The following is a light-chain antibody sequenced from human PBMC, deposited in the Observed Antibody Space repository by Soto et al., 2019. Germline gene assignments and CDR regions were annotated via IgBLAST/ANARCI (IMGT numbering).Light chain of an antibody. CDR2: GAS. CDR1: QSVSSSY. V-gene: IGKV3-20*01. Sequence: EIVLTQSPGTLSLSPGERATLSCRASQSVSSSYLAWYQQKPGQAPRLLIYGASSRATGIPDRFSGSGSGTDLTLTISRLEPADFAVYYCQQYGSSPWTFGQGTKV. J-gene: IGKJ1*01. CDR3: QQYGSSPWT.